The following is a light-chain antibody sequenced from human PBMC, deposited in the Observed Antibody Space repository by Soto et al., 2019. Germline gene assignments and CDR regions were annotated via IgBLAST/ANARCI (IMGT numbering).Light chain of an antibody. V-gene: IGLV2-14*01. CDR1: SSDVGGYTY. CDR3: SSYTSSSTPV. J-gene: IGLJ1*01. CDR2: DVS. Sequence: ALAEPASRAEPAGRWITISCTGTSSDVGGYTYVSWYQQHPGKAPKLMIYDVSNRPSGVSNRFSGSKSGNTASLTISGLHAEDGADYYCSSYTSSSTPVFATGPKVT.